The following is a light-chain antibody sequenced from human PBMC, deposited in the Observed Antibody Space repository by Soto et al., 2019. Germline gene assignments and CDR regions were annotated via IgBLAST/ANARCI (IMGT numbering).Light chain of an antibody. CDR2: GAS. CDR3: QQYGSSPPIT. Sequence: EIALTQSPGTLSLSPGERATHTCRASQSVSSSYLAWYQQKPGQAPRLLIYGASSRATGIPDRFSGSGSGTDFTLTISSLEPEDFAVYYCQQYGSSPPITFGQGTRLEIK. J-gene: IGKJ5*01. CDR1: QSVSSSY. V-gene: IGKV3-20*01.